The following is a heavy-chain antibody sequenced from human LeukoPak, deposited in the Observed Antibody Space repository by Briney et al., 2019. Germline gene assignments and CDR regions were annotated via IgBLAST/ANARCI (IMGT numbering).Heavy chain of an antibody. CDR3: AIIVSFWSGSNYYYMDV. D-gene: IGHD3-3*01. V-gene: IGHV4-61*02. CDR1: GGSISSGHYF. CDR2: IYTSGST. Sequence: LSETLSLTCTVSGGSISSGHYFWTWIRQPAGKGLEWIGRIYTSGSTNYNPSLKSRVTMSVDTSKNQFSLKLSSVTAADTAVYYCAIIVSFWSGSNYYYMDVWGKGTTVTVSS. J-gene: IGHJ6*03.